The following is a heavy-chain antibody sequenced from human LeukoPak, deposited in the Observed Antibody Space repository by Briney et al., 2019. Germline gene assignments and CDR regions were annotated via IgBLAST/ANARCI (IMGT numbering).Heavy chain of an antibody. J-gene: IGHJ4*02. D-gene: IGHD3-10*01. CDR3: ARVQRVTFPLNYYFDY. V-gene: IGHV1-8*01. CDR2: MNPKSGNT. Sequence: ASVKVSCKASGYTFASYDINWVRQATGQGLEWMGWMNPKSGNTAYAQKLQGRVTMTRDTSINTAYMELSSLRSEHTAVYYCARVQRVTFPLNYYFDYWGRGTLVTVSS. CDR1: GYTFASYD.